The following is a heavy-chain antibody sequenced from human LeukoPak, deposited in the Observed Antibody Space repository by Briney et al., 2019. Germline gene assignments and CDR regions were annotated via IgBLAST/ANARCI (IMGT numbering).Heavy chain of an antibody. J-gene: IGHJ4*02. CDR3: ATGRGSRLRSVSDY. D-gene: IGHD3-3*01. Sequence: ASVKISCNVGSYTRIKLSLHGWLQAPGKGLEWMGGFDPEDGETIYAQKFQGRVTMTEDTSTDTAYMELSSLRSEDTAVYYCATGRGSRLRSVSDYCGQGTLVTVSS. CDR2: FDPEDGET. V-gene: IGHV1-24*01. CDR1: SYTRIKLS.